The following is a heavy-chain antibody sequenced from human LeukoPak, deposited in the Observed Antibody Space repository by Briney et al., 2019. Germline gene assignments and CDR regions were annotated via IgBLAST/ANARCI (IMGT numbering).Heavy chain of an antibody. CDR1: GFTFSSYG. J-gene: IGHJ6*03. V-gene: IGHV3-30*02. CDR3: ASIWLQLHGGYYYYYMDV. Sequence: GGSLRLSCAASGFTFSSYGMHWVRQAPGKGLEWVAFIRYDGSNKYYADSVKGRFTISRDNSKNTLYLQMNSLRAEDTAVYYCASIWLQLHGGYYYYYMDVWGKGTTVAISS. D-gene: IGHD5-24*01. CDR2: IRYDGSNK.